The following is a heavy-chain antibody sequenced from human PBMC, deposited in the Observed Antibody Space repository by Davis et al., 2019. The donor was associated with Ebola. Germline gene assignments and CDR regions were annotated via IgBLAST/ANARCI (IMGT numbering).Heavy chain of an antibody. CDR3: AHITIQAYYYYGMDV. V-gene: IGHV4-39*01. D-gene: IGHD3-3*01. CDR1: GGSISSYY. CDR2: IYYSGST. J-gene: IGHJ6*02. Sequence: PSETLSLTCTVSGGSISSYYWGWIRQPPGKGLEWIGSIYYSGSTYYNPSLKSRVTISVDTSKNQFSLKLSSVTAADTAVYYCAHITIQAYYYYGMDVWGQGTTVTVSS.